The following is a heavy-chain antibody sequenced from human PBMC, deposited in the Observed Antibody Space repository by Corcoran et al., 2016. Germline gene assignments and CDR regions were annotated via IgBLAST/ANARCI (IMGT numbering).Heavy chain of an antibody. V-gene: IGHV4-31*03. Sequence: QVLLQESGPGRVKPSQTLSLICTISGGSISSGGYYWSWNRQHPVKSLEWIGYIYHSGNTNYNPSLQGRLTISVDTSPSQFSLKLSSVTDADTAVYDCARDDSGCRIQDWGQGILVTVSS. D-gene: IGHD3-22*01. CDR3: ARDDSGCRIQD. CDR1: GGSISSGGYY. J-gene: IGHJ4*01. CDR2: IYHSGNT.